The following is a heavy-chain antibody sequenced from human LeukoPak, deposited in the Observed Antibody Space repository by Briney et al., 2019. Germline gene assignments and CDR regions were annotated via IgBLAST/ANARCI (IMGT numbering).Heavy chain of an antibody. CDR3: TKQAPQHWFDP. D-gene: IGHD1/OR15-1a*01. Sequence: PSQTLSLTCTVSGGSISSGGYYWSWIRQPPGKGLEWIGYIYYSGSTRYNPSFKSRVTFSVDTSKNQFSLKPNSVTAADTAIYYCTKQAPQHWFDPWGPGLMVTVSS. J-gene: IGHJ5*02. CDR1: GGSISSGGYY. V-gene: IGHV4-61*08. CDR2: IYYSGST.